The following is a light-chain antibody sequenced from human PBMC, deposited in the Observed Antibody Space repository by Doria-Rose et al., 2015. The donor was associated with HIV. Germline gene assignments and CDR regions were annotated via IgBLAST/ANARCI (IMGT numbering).Light chain of an antibody. Sequence: SQSLLDSDGRTYFYWCLQKPGQPPQFHIYEVSHRASGVPDRFTGSGSGTSFTLKISRVEAEDVGIYYCMQSMQVPWAFGQGTKVEI. J-gene: IGKJ1*01. V-gene: IGKV2D-29*01. CDR1: QSLLDSDGRTY. CDR3: MQSMQVPWA. CDR2: EVS.